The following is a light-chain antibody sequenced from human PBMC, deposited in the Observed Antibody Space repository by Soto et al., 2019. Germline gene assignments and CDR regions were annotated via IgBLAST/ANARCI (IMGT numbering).Light chain of an antibody. CDR2: GAT. J-gene: IGKJ1*01. CDR1: QSISNW. Sequence: DIQMTQSPSTLSASVGDRVTITCRASQSISNWVAWYQQKPGKAPKLLIYGATSLESGVPSRFSGSGSGTEITRPIRKLQADDFATYYCQLSNCNFGRGTKVDIK. V-gene: IGKV1-5*03. CDR3: QLSNCN.